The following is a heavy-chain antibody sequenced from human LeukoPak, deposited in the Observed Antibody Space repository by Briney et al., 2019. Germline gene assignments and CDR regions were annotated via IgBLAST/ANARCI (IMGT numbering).Heavy chain of an antibody. J-gene: IGHJ3*02. CDR3: ARGHRNYDSSGYLRVDAFDI. CDR1: GDSISSNDYY. V-gene: IGHV4-31*03. D-gene: IGHD3-22*01. Sequence: PSQTLSLTCTVSGDSISSNDYYWSRIRQHPGKGLEWIGYIYYSGSTYYNPSLKSRVTISVDTSKNQFSLKLSSVTAADTAVYYCARGHRNYDSSGYLRVDAFDIWGQGTMVTVSS. CDR2: IYYSGST.